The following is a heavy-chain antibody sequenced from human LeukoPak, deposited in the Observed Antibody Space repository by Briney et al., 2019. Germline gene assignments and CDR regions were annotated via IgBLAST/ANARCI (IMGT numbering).Heavy chain of an antibody. Sequence: GASVKVSCKVSGYTLTELSMHWVRQAPGKGLEWMGGFDPEDGETIYAQKFQGRVTMTEDTSTDTAYMELSSLRSEDTAVYYCATGNPQYYYGSGSYGYWGQGTLVTVSS. V-gene: IGHV1-24*01. D-gene: IGHD3-10*01. CDR2: FDPEDGET. CDR3: ATGNPQYYYGSGSYGY. J-gene: IGHJ4*02. CDR1: GYTLTELS.